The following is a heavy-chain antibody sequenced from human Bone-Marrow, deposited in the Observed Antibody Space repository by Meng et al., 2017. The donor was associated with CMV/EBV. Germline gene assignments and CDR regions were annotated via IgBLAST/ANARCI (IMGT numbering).Heavy chain of an antibody. J-gene: IGHJ6*02. Sequence: GESLKISCAASGFTFSSYSMNWVRQAPGKGLEWVGRIGRRAASYATGYAESVKGRFSISREDSENTAQLQMDSLKTEDTAVYYCSTSDRTLRATDYGMDVWGQGTTVTVSS. V-gene: IGHV3-73*01. CDR1: GFTFSSYS. CDR3: STSDRTLRATDYGMDV. D-gene: IGHD3-3*01. CDR2: IGRRAASYAT.